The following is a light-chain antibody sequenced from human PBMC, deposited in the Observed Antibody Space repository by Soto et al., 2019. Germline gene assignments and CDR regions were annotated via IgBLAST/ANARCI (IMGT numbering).Light chain of an antibody. CDR3: NSYTSSTTYV. CDR2: EVN. V-gene: IGLV2-14*01. J-gene: IGLJ1*01. Sequence: QSVLTQPASVSGSPGQPITISCTGTSSDVGGYNYVSWYQQHPGKAPKLMIYEVNNRPSGISNRFSGSKSGNTASLTISALQAEDEADYYCNSYTSSTTYVFGTGTKVTVL. CDR1: SSDVGGYNY.